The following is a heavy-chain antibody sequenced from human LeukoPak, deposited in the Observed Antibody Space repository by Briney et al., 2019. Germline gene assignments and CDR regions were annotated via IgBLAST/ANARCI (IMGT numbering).Heavy chain of an antibody. V-gene: IGHV1-18*01. CDR2: ISAYNGNT. CDR1: GYTFTSYG. CDR3: ARGGHSGYSYGVDAFDI. D-gene: IGHD5-18*01. Sequence: ASVKVSCKASGYTFTSYGISWVRQAPGQGLEWMGWISAYNGNTNYAQKLQGRVTMTTDTSTSTAYMELRSLRSDDTAVYYCARGGHSGYSYGVDAFDIWGQGTMVTVSS. J-gene: IGHJ3*02.